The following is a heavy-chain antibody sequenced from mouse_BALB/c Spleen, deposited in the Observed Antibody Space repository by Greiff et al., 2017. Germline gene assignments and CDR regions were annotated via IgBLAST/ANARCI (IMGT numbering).Heavy chain of an antibody. CDR1: GFNIKDYY. D-gene: IGHD2-2*01. CDR2: IDPENGNT. CDR3: ADYGYDSWFAY. J-gene: IGHJ3*01. Sequence: EVQLQQSGAELVRPGALVKLSCKASGFNIKDYYMHWVKQRPEQGLEWIGWIDPENGNTIYDPKFQGKASITADTSSNTAYLQLSSLTSEDTAVYYCADYGYDSWFAYWGQGTLVTVSA. V-gene: IGHV14-1*02.